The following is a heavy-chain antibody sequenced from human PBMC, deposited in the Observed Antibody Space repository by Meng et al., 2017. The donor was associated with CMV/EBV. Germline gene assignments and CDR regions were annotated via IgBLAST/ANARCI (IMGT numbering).Heavy chain of an antibody. CDR3: TTHYYGSGSGVY. Sequence: GGSLRLSCSSSGFNFRDYAMTWVRQAPGKGLEWVGRIKSKTDGGTTDYAAPVKGRFTISRDDSKNTLYLQMNSLKTEDTAVYYCTTHYYGSGSGVYWGQGTLVTVSS. J-gene: IGHJ4*02. CDR2: IKSKTDGGTT. CDR1: GFNFRDYA. D-gene: IGHD3-10*01. V-gene: IGHV3-15*01.